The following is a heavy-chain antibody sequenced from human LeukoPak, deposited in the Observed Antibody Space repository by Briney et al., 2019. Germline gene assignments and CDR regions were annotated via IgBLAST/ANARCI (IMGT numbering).Heavy chain of an antibody. V-gene: IGHV3-30*09. CDR2: ISYDGSNK. J-gene: IGHJ4*02. CDR3: AKARNYYDSSGILDY. Sequence: GGSLRLSCAASGFTVSSNYMSWVRQAPGKGLEWVAVISYDGSNKYYADSVKGRFAISRDNSKNTLYLQMDSLRTEDTAVYYCAKARNYYDSSGILDYWGQGTLLTVSS. D-gene: IGHD3-22*01. CDR1: GFTVSSNY.